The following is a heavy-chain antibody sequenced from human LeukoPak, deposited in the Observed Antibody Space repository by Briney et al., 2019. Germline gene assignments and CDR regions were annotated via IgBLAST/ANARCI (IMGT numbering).Heavy chain of an antibody. CDR3: ARGYYYDSSGSNWFDP. V-gene: IGHV4-30-2*01. D-gene: IGHD3-22*01. J-gene: IGHJ5*02. Sequence: SETLSLTCAVSGGSISSGDYSWSWIRQPPGKGLEWIGYIYHSGSTYYNPSLKSRVTISVDRSKNQFSLKLSSVTAADTAVYYCARGYYYDSSGSNWFDPWGQGTLVTVSS. CDR1: GGSISSGDYS. CDR2: IYHSGST.